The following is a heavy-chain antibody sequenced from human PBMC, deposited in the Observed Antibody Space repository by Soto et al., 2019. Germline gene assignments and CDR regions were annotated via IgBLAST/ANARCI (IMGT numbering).Heavy chain of an antibody. J-gene: IGHJ4*02. CDR2: ISATGGGT. Sequence: GVSLRLSWAASGFKFSNYAMSWVRQAPGKGLEWVSLISATGGGTYYADSVKGRFTISRDNSHNTLYLQVHSLTAEDTAVYYCAKDRRAGGNSAFYFDFWGQGAQVTVSS. D-gene: IGHD3-16*01. CDR1: GFKFSNYA. V-gene: IGHV3-23*01. CDR3: AKDRRAGGNSAFYFDF.